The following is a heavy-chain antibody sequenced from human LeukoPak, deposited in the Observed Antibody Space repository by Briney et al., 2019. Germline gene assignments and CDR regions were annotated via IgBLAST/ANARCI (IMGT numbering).Heavy chain of an antibody. Sequence: SETLSLTCTVSGGSISSSSYYWGWIRQPPGKGLEWIGSIYYSGSTYYNPSLKRRVNISIDTSKNQFSLKLMSVTAADTAVYYCVRSAPTLGYCSSSSCSYWSFDLWGRGTLVTVSS. CDR2: IYYSGST. J-gene: IGHJ2*01. V-gene: IGHV4-39*07. D-gene: IGHD2-2*01. CDR1: GGSISSSSYY. CDR3: VRSAPTLGYCSSSSCSYWSFDL.